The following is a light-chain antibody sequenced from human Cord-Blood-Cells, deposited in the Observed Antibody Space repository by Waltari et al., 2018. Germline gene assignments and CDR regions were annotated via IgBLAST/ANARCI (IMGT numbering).Light chain of an antibody. CDR2: EVS. CDR3: SSYAGSNNLV. V-gene: IGLV2-8*01. Sequence: QSALTQPPSASGSPGQSVTISCTGTSSDVGGYNYVSWYQQHPGNAPKLMIYEVSKRPSGVPDRCSGCKSGNTASLTVSGLQAEDEADYYCSSYAGSNNLVFGGGTKLTVL. J-gene: IGLJ2*01. CDR1: SSDVGGYNY.